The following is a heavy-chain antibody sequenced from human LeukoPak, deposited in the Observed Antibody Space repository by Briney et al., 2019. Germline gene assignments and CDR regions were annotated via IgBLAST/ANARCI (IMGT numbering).Heavy chain of an antibody. D-gene: IGHD3-22*01. V-gene: IGHV3-23*01. CDR1: AFSVGPSF. J-gene: IGHJ4*02. CDR3: AKGTMDGGQYYYDSS. Sequence: PGGSLRLSCVDSAFSVGPSFMSWVRQAPGKGLEWVSAISGSGGSTYYADSVKGRFTISRDNSKNTLYLQMNSLRAEDTAVYYCAKGTMDGGQYYYDSSGGQGTLVTVSS. CDR2: ISGSGGST.